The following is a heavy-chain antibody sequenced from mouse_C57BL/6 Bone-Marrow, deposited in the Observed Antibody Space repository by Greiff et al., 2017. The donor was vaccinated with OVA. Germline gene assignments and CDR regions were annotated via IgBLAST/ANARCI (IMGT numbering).Heavy chain of an antibody. V-gene: IGHV5-4*01. J-gene: IGHJ1*03. CDR2: ISDGGSYT. CDR1: GFTFSSYA. D-gene: IGHD1-1*01. CDR3: AKIYSDV. Sequence: EVQGVESGGGLVKPGGSLKLSCAASGFTFSSYAMPWVRQTPEKRLEWVATISDGGSYTYYPDNVKGRFTISRDNAKNNLYLQMSHLKSEDTAMYYCAKIYSDVWGTGTTVTVSS.